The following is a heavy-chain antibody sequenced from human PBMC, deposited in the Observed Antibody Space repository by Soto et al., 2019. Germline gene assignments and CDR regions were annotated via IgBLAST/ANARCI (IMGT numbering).Heavy chain of an antibody. D-gene: IGHD3-22*01. CDR3: VRATYFSDSSGYTRCLDY. CDR2: SRDKPQGYST. CDR1: GFTLSDHY. J-gene: IGHJ4*02. V-gene: IGHV3-72*01. Sequence: HGGSLRLSCACSGFTLSDHYIDWVRQAPGKGLEWVGRSRDKPQGYSTAYAASVKGRFTTSRDESKNSAYLQMNSLKTEDTAVYYCVRATYFSDSSGYTRCLDYWGQGTLVTVSS.